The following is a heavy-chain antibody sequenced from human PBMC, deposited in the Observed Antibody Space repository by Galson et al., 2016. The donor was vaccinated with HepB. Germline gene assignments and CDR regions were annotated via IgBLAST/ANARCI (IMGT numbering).Heavy chain of an antibody. CDR1: AYRFTGCT. CDR3: ATETSNGRPDPFDI. V-gene: IGHV1-2*02. D-gene: IGHD2-8*01. J-gene: IGHJ3*02. Sequence: SVKVSCKASAYRFTGCTMHWVRQAPGQGLEWLGWINPGNGDTVDAQKFRGRVTMVRYATSINTVYIELSGLASDDTSMYFCATETSNGRPDPFDIWGQGTMVTVSS. CDR2: INPGNGDT.